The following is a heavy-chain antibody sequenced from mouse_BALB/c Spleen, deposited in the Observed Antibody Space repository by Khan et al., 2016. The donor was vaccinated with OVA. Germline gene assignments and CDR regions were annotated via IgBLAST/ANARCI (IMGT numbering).Heavy chain of an antibody. CDR2: INTYTGEP. CDR3: ARTPYFASAMDN. V-gene: IGHV9-3-1*01. Sequence: QIQLVQPGPELKKSGATVKISCKASGLTFTNFGMNWVKQAPGKGLKWMGWINTYTGEPTYADDFNGRFAFSLEPSASTAYLQINNLTNEDTVKYCGARTPYFASAMDNWGQGTSVTVSS. CDR1: GLTFTNFG. D-gene: IGHD2-10*01. J-gene: IGHJ4*01.